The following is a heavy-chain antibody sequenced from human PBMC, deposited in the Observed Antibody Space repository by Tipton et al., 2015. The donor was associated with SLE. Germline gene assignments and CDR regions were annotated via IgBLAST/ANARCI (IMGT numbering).Heavy chain of an antibody. V-gene: IGHV4-4*07. D-gene: IGHD6-6*01. CDR3: ASGRGFSTSSSGGIDY. J-gene: IGHJ4*02. Sequence: TLSLTCTVSGGSISSYYWTWIRQPAGKGLEWIGRISTSGSTNYNPSLKSRVAISVDTSKNQFSLKLNSVTAADTAVYYCASGRGFSTSSSGGIDYWGQGTLVTVSS. CDR1: GGSISSYY. CDR2: ISTSGST.